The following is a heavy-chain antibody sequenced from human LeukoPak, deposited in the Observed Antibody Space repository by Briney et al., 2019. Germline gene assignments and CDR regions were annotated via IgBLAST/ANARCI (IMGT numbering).Heavy chain of an antibody. D-gene: IGHD2-15*01. J-gene: IGHJ1*01. CDR3: ARVNRWWATSGYFQH. CDR1: GYSVTNYG. CDR2: ISAYDGNT. V-gene: IGHV1-18*01. Sequence: GASVKVSCKASGYSVTNYGISWVRQAPGQGLEWTGWISAYDGNTNYAQKLQGRVTMTTDTSTSTAYMELRSLRSDDTAVYYCARVNRWWATSGYFQHWGQGTLVTVSS.